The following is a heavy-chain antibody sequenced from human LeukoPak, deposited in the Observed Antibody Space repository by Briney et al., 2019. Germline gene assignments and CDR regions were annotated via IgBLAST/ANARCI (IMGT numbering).Heavy chain of an antibody. CDR2: IYSGGST. V-gene: IGHV3-53*01. CDR3: AKDREYCSGGSCYDPIFDY. J-gene: IGHJ4*02. D-gene: IGHD2-15*01. CDR1: GFTVSSNY. Sequence: GGSLRLSCAASGFTVSSNYMSWVRQAPGKGLEWVSVIYSGGSTYYADSVKGRFTISRHNSKNTLYLQMNSLRAEDTAVYYCAKDREYCSGGSCYDPIFDYWGQGTLVTVSS.